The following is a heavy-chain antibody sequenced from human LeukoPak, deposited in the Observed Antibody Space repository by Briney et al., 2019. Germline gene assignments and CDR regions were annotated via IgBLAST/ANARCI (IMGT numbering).Heavy chain of an antibody. Sequence: SETLSLTCTVSGGSISNSNYYWGWIRQPPGKRLEWIGSIYYSGSTYYNPSLKSRVTISVDTSKKQFSLKLSSVTAADTAVYYCARDRDDDPNSSWYRSGLNWFDPWGQGTLVTVSS. CDR2: IYYSGST. D-gene: IGHD6-13*01. CDR1: GGSISNSNYY. CDR3: ARDRDDDPNSSWYRSGLNWFDP. J-gene: IGHJ5*02. V-gene: IGHV4-39*07.